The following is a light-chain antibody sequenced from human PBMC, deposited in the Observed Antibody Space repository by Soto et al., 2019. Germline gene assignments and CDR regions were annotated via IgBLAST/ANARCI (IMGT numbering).Light chain of an antibody. CDR1: QSVLYSSNNKNY. CDR2: WAS. V-gene: IGKV4-1*01. Sequence: DIVMTQSPDSLAVSLGERATINCKSSQSVLYSSNNKNYLAWYQQKPGQPPKLLIYWASTRESGVPDRFSGSGSGTAFSLTISSLQAEDVAVYYCQQYYSIPRTCGEGTNVEIK. CDR3: QQYYSIPRT. J-gene: IGKJ1*01.